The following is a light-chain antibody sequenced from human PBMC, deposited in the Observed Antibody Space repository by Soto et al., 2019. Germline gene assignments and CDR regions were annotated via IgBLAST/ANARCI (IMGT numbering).Light chain of an antibody. Sequence: DIQLTQSPSTLSTSVGDRVTITCRASQSISSWLAWYQQKPGKAPNLLIYKASRLQSGVPSRFSGSGSGTEFTLTISSLQPDEFATYYCQQYNSYPYTFGQGTKLEIK. V-gene: IGKV1-5*03. CDR2: KAS. CDR1: QSISSW. CDR3: QQYNSYPYT. J-gene: IGKJ2*01.